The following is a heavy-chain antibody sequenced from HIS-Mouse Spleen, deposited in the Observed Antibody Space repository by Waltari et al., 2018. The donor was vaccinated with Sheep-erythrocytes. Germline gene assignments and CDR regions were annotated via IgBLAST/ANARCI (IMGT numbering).Heavy chain of an antibody. V-gene: IGHV3-21*01. Sequence: EVQLVESGGGLVKPGGSLRLSCAASGFTFSRYSMNLVRRAPGKGLEWVSSISSSSSYIYYADSVKGRFTISRDNAKNSLYLQMNSLRAEDTAVYYCARAGYSGEYYFDYWGQGTLVTVSS. CDR3: ARAGYSGEYYFDY. D-gene: IGHD5-12*01. J-gene: IGHJ4*02. CDR1: GFTFSRYS. CDR2: ISSSSSYI.